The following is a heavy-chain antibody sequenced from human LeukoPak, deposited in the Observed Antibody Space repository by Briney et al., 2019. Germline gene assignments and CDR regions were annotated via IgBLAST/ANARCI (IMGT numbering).Heavy chain of an antibody. CDR3: ARDWGTGYPPPGY. CDR1: GFTFSSYW. CDR2: IKQDGSEK. Sequence: PGGSLRLSCAASGFTFSSYWMSWVRQAPGKGLGWVANIKQDGSEKYYVDSVKGRFTISRDNAKNTLYLQMDRLRAEDTAVYYCARDWGTGYPPPGYWGQGTLVTVSS. V-gene: IGHV3-7*04. J-gene: IGHJ4*02. D-gene: IGHD3-9*01.